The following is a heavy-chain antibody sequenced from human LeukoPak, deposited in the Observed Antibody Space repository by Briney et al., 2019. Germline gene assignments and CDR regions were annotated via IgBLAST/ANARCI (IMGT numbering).Heavy chain of an antibody. V-gene: IGHV1-58*02. CDR3: AAELNGVNSDCCNFEI. Sequence: SVKVSCKASGFTFMTSTIQWVRQARGQRLEWIGWVSVGSGVTTYAHSLQERLSITRDMSTGTAYMELGSLTSDDTAVYYCAAELNGVNSDCCNFEIWGQGTMVTVSS. J-gene: IGHJ3*02. D-gene: IGHD2/OR15-2a*01. CDR2: VSVGSGVT. CDR1: GFTFMTST.